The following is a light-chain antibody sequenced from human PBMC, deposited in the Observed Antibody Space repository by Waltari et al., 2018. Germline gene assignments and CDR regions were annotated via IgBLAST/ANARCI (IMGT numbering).Light chain of an antibody. CDR3: QHYVRLPAT. CDR2: GTS. Sequence: EIVLTQSPGTLSLSPGERATLSCRARQRVSRALAWYQQKPGQAPRLLIYGTSNGATGIPDRFSGSGSGTDFSLTISRLEPEDVAVYFCQHYVRLPATFGQGTKVEIK. V-gene: IGKV3-20*01. CDR1: QRVSRA. J-gene: IGKJ1*01.